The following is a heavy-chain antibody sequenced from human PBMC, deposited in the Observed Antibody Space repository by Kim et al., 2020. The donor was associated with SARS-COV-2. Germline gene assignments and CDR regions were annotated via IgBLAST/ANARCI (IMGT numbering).Heavy chain of an antibody. Sequence: GGSLRLSCAASGFTFSSYGMHWVRQAPGKGLEWVAVISYDGSNKYYADSVKGRFTISRDNSKNTLYLQMNSLRAEDTAVYYCAKDSLITYYYGSGSYGM. CDR3: AKDSLITYYYGSGSYGM. D-gene: IGHD3-10*01. CDR2: ISYDGSNK. V-gene: IGHV3-30*18. CDR1: GFTFSSYG. J-gene: IGHJ6*01.